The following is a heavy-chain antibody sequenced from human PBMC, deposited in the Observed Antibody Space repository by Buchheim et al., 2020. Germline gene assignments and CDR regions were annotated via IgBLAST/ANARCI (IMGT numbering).Heavy chain of an antibody. Sequence: QVQLQESGPGLVKPSETLSLTCTVSGGSISSYYWSWIRQPPGKGLEWIGYIYYSGSTNYNPSLKSRVTMSVDTSKNPFSLKLSSVTAADTAVYHCAREDSSSSAGYYYYGMGVWGQGTT. J-gene: IGHJ6*02. D-gene: IGHD6-6*01. CDR2: IYYSGST. CDR1: GGSISSYY. CDR3: AREDSSSSAGYYYYGMGV. V-gene: IGHV4-59*01.